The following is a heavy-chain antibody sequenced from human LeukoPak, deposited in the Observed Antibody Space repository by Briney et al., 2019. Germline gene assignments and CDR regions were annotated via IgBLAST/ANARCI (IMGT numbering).Heavy chain of an antibody. V-gene: IGHV4-34*01. CDR3: ARTSARGRYSIDY. Sequence: SETLSLTCAVYGGSFSGYYWSWIRQPPGKGREWMGEINHSGSTNYNPSLKSRVTISVDTSKNQFSLKLRSVTAADGAVYYCARTSARGRYSIDYWGQGTLVTVSS. CDR2: INHSGST. CDR1: GGSFSGYY. D-gene: IGHD1-26*01. J-gene: IGHJ4*02.